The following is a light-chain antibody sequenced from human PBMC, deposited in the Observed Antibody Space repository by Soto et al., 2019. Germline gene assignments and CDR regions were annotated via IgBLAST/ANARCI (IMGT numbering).Light chain of an antibody. CDR1: QSISSW. CDR3: QQYNSYSIT. Sequence: DIQMTQSPSTLSASVGDRFTITCRASQSISSWLAWYQQKPGKAPKFLIYKASNLEVGVPSRFSGSGSGTEFTLTISSLQPDDFATHYCQQYNSYSITFGGGTKVEMK. V-gene: IGKV1-5*03. J-gene: IGKJ4*01. CDR2: KAS.